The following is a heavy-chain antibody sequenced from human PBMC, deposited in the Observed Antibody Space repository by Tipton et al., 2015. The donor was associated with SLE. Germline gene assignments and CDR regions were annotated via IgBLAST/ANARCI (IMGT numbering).Heavy chain of an antibody. V-gene: IGHV4-39*07. CDR2: VYYTGNT. J-gene: IGHJ3*01. D-gene: IGHD6-19*01. Sequence: LVQPSETLSLTCIVSGDSISSSSYYWGWIRQPPGKGLEWVGTVYYTGNTFYNPSLKSRVTISVDTSKNQFSLRLRSVTAADTAVFYCAKAGYSSGQDAFDLWGQGTMVTVSS. CDR1: GDSISSSSYY. CDR3: AKAGYSSGQDAFDL.